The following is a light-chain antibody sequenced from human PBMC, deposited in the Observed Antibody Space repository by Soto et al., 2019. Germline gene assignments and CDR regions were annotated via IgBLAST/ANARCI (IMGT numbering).Light chain of an antibody. CDR2: AAS. Sequence: DIQMTQSPSSLSASVGDRVTVTCRASQSISTYLNWYQQKPGKAPKLLIYAASSLQSGVPSRFSGSGSGTDFTLAISSLQPEDFATYYCQQSYITPPTFGQGTKVEI. V-gene: IGKV1-39*01. CDR1: QSISTY. CDR3: QQSYITPPT. J-gene: IGKJ1*01.